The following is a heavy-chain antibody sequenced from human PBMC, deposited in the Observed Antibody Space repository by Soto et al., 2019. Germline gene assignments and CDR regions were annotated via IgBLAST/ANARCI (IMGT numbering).Heavy chain of an antibody. D-gene: IGHD3-3*01. J-gene: IGHJ5*02. V-gene: IGHV1-46*01. CDR2: INPSGGST. Sequence: ASGKVSCNASGYTFTSYYMHWVRQAPGQGLEWMGIINPSGGSTSYAQKFQGRVTMTRDTSTSTVYMELSSLRSEDTAVYYCARDRPDDFSSGYMVGWFDPWGDVTPVPVCS. CDR3: ARDRPDDFSSGYMVGWFDP. CDR1: GYTFTSYY.